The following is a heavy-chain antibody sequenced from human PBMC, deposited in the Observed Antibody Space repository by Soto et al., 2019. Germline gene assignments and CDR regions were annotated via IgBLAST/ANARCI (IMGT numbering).Heavy chain of an antibody. J-gene: IGHJ4*02. CDR3: GRYSSSQPDYFDY. Sequence: QVQLQESGPGLVKPSQTLSLTCTVSGGSISSGGYYWSWIRQHPGNGLEWIGYIYYSGSTVYNPSLKSRVTLSVDTCKNQFSLNLSSVTAADTAVYYCGRYSSSQPDYFDYWGQGTLVTASS. CDR2: IYYSGST. D-gene: IGHD6-6*01. CDR1: GGSISSGGYY. V-gene: IGHV4-31*03.